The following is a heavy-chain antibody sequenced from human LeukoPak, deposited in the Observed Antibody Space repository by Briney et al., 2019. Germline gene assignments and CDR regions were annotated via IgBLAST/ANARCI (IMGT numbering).Heavy chain of an antibody. J-gene: IGHJ6*03. CDR1: GYTFTSYG. D-gene: IGHD1-26*01. CDR2: ISAYNGNT. V-gene: IGHV1-18*01. CDR3: ATALPPGDYYYYYYMDV. Sequence: ASVKVSCKASGYTFTSYGISWVRQAPGQGLEWMGWISAYNGNTNYAQKLQGRVTMTTDTSTSTAYMELRSLRSDDTAVYYCATALPPGDYYYYYYMDVWGKGTTVTVSS.